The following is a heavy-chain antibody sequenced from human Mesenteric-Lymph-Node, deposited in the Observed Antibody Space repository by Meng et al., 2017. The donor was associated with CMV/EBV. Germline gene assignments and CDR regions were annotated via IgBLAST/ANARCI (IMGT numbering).Heavy chain of an antibody. CDR2: IIPILGIT. CDR1: NNT. V-gene: IGHV1-69*10. J-gene: IGHJ5*02. D-gene: IGHD2-2*01. Sequence: NNTISWVRQAPGQGLEWMGGIIPILGITNYAQKFQCRVTITVDKSTTTAYMELSSLRSDDTAVFYCARGGDWRFCTSTSCYQNWFDPWGQGALVTVSS. CDR3: ARGGDWRFCTSTSCYQNWFDP.